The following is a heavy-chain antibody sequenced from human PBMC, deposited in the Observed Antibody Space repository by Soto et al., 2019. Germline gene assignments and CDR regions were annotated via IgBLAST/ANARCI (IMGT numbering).Heavy chain of an antibody. J-gene: IGHJ6*02. CDR1: GGSFSGYY. Sequence: SETLSLTCAVYGGSFSGYYWSWIRQPPGKGLEWIGEINHSGSTNYNPSLKSRVTISVDTSKNQFSLKLSSVTAADTAVYYCARYCSSTSCYYYYGMDVWGQGTTVTVSS. CDR2: INHSGST. CDR3: ARYCSSTSCYYYYGMDV. V-gene: IGHV4-34*01. D-gene: IGHD2-2*01.